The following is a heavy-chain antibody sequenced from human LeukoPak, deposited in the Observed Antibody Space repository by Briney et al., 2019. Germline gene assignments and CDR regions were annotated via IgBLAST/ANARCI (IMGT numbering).Heavy chain of an antibody. J-gene: IGHJ6*03. CDR3: ARSWYYMDV. CDR2: INHSGST. V-gene: IGHV4-34*01. CDR1: GGSFSGYY. Sequence: SETLSLTCAVYGGSFSGYYWSWIRQPPGKVLEWIGEINHSGSTNYNPSLKSRVPISVATSKNQFSLKLSSVTAADTAVYYCARSWYYMDVWGKGTTVTVSS.